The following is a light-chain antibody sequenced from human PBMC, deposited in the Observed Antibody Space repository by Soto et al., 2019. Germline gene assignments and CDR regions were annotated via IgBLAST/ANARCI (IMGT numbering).Light chain of an antibody. CDR2: GAS. V-gene: IGKV3-20*01. CDR1: QSVSSY. CDR3: QQYGSSGT. J-gene: IGKJ1*01. Sequence: EIVLTQSPATLSLSPGEGAARSCRASQSVSSYLAWYQQKPGQAPRLLIHGASTRAPGIPARFSGSGSGTDFTLTISRLEPEDFAVYYCQQYGSSGTFGQGTKVDI.